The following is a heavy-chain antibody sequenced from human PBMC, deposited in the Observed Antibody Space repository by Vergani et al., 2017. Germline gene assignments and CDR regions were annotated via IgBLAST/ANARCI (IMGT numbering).Heavy chain of an antibody. Sequence: QVQLQESGPGLVKPSETLSLTCTVSGGSISSYYWSWIRQPPGKGLEWIGYIYYRGSTNYNPSLKSRVTISVDTSKNKFSLKLSSVTAADTAGYYCARGVGYQLLSGPNWFDPWGQGTLVTVSS. CDR2: IYYRGST. V-gene: IGHV4-59*01. D-gene: IGHD2-2*01. CDR1: GGSISSYY. J-gene: IGHJ5*02. CDR3: ARGVGYQLLSGPNWFDP.